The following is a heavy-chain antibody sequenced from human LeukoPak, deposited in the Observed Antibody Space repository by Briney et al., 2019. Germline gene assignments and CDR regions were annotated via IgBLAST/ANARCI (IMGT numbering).Heavy chain of an antibody. D-gene: IGHD3-10*01. Sequence: PSETLSLTCTVSGGSISSYYWSWIRQPPGKGLGWIGYIYYSGSTNYNPSLKSRVTISVDTSKNQFSLKLSSVTATDTAVYYCARRGSHRGAFDYWGQGTLVTVSS. CDR2: IYYSGST. V-gene: IGHV4-59*08. CDR3: ARRGSHRGAFDY. J-gene: IGHJ4*02. CDR1: GGSISSYY.